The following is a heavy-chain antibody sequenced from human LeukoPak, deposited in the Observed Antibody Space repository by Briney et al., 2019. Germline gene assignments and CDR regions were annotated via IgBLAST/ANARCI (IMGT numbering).Heavy chain of an antibody. CDR3: AKDPNYYDSSGYYHGGDYFDY. J-gene: IGHJ4*02. V-gene: IGHV3-23*01. CDR2: ISGSGGST. CDR1: GFIFSSYA. Sequence: PGGSLRLSCAASGFIFSSYAMSWVRQAPGKGLEWVSAISGSGGSTYYADSVKGRFTISRDNSKNTLYLQMNSLRAEDTAVYYCAKDPNYYDSSGYYHGGDYFDYWGQGTLVTVSS. D-gene: IGHD3-22*01.